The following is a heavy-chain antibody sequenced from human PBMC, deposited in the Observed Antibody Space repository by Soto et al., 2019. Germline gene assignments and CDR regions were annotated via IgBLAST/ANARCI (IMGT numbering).Heavy chain of an antibody. V-gene: IGHV3-30*18. CDR2: ISYDGSNK. CDR3: AKDSDYAGY. D-gene: IGHD4-17*01. Sequence: TGGSLRLSCAASGFTFSSYGMHWVRQAPGKGLEWVAVISYDGSNKYYADSVKGRFTISRDNSKNTLYLQMNSLRAEDTAVYYCAKDSDYAGYWGQGTLVTVSS. CDR1: GFTFSSYG. J-gene: IGHJ4*02.